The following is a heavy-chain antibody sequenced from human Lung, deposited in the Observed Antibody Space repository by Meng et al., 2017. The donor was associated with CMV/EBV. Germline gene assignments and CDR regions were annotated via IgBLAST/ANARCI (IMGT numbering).Heavy chain of an antibody. D-gene: IGHD3-22*01. Sequence: SXXVSXKASGGTFSSYAISWVRQAPGQGLEWMGGIIPILGIANYAQKFQGRVTITADKSTSTAYTELSSLRSEDTAVYYCARERADYYDSSGYYYVPYYYYYGMDVXGQGXTVTVSS. CDR3: ARERADYYDSSGYYYVPYYYYYGMDV. V-gene: IGHV1-69*10. CDR2: IIPILGIA. J-gene: IGHJ6*02. CDR1: GGTFSSYA.